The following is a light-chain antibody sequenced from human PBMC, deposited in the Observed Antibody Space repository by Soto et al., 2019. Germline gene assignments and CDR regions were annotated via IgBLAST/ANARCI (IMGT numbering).Light chain of an antibody. CDR3: QQYYNYST. V-gene: IGKV1-5*01. CDR1: QSISSW. CDR2: DAF. Sequence: DIQMTQSPSSLSASVRDRVTTTCRASQSISSWLAWYQPKPGKAPKLLIFDAFSLESGVPSRLSGSGSGTEFTLPIRSLQPDDFATYFCQQYYNYSTFGQGTRLEIK. J-gene: IGKJ5*01.